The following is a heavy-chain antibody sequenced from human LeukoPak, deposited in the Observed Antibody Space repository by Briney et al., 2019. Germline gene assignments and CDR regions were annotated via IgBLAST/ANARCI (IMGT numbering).Heavy chain of an antibody. D-gene: IGHD3-10*01. V-gene: IGHV4-39*01. CDR1: GGSISSSSYY. J-gene: IGHJ4*02. CDR3: ARPSVLLNEDYFDY. CDR2: IYYSGST. Sequence: SETLSLTCTVSGGSISSSSYYWGWIRQPPGKGLEWFGSIYYSGSTDYNPSLKSRVTISVDKSKNQFSLKLSSVTAADTAVYYCARPSVLLNEDYFDYWGQGTLVTVSS.